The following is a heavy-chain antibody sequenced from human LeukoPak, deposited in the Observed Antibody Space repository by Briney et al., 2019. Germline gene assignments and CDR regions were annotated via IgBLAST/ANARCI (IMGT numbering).Heavy chain of an antibody. D-gene: IGHD1-26*01. V-gene: IGHV5-51*01. CDR3: TRLSGGSALRNDAFHI. CDR1: GYSFTSYW. J-gene: IGHJ3*02. Sequence: PGESLKISCKGSGYSFTSYWIGWVRQMPGKGLEWMGIIYPGDSDTRYSPSFQGQVTISADKSISTAYLQWSTLKASDTAIYYCTRLSGGSALRNDAFHIWGQGTMVTVSS. CDR2: IYPGDSDT.